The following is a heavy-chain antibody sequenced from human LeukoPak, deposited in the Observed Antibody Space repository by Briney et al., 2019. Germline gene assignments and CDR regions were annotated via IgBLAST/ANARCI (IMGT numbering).Heavy chain of an antibody. D-gene: IGHD2-2*01. V-gene: IGHV4-34*01. Sequence: NPSETLSLTCAVYGGSFSGYYWSWIRQPPGKGLEWIGEINHSGSTNYNPSLKSRVTISVDTSKNQFSLKLSSVTAVDTAIYYCARYRSTSDKRYLDPWGQGTLVTVSS. J-gene: IGHJ5*02. CDR2: INHSGST. CDR3: ARYRSTSDKRYLDP. CDR1: GGSFSGYY.